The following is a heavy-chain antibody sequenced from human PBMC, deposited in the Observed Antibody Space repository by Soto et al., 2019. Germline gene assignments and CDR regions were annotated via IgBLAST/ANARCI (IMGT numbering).Heavy chain of an antibody. V-gene: IGHV1-69*02. CDR3: ERGGCGGSRGHGYGMDV. CDR2: IIPILGIA. J-gene: IGHJ6*02. CDR1: GGTFSSYT. D-gene: IGHD2-15*01. Sequence: QVQLVQSGAEVKKPGSSVKVSCKASGGTFSSYTISWVRQAPGQGLEWMGRIIPILGIANYAQKFQGRVTITADKSRSTAYMEMCSLRSEDTPVYDSERGGCGGSRGHGYGMDVWGQGTTVTVSS.